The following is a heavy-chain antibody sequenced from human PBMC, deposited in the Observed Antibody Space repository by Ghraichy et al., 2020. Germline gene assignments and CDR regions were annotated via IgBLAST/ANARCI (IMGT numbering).Heavy chain of an antibody. CDR1: GFTFSSYA. CDR2: ISGSGGST. V-gene: IGHV3-23*01. CDR3: AKEDSSGYLYYFDY. D-gene: IGHD3-22*01. J-gene: IGHJ4*02. Sequence: LSLTCAASGFTFSSYAMCWVRQAPGKGLEWVSAISGSGGSTYYADSVKGRFTISRDNSKNTLYLQMNSLRAEDTAVYYCAKEDSSGYLYYFDYWGQGTLVTVSS.